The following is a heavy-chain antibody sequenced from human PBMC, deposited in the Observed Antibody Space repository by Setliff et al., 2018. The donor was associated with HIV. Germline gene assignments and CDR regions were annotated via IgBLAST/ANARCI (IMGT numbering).Heavy chain of an antibody. J-gene: IGHJ3*02. D-gene: IGHD6-19*01. Sequence: LSLTCPVSGGSIGTYYWSWIRQPPGKGLEWIGYIYYTGSTNYNPSLKSRVIISVDTSKNQFSLNLSSVTAADTAVYFCARGSPYTSAWYGGGTFDIWGQGTLVTV. CDR2: IYYTGST. V-gene: IGHV4-59*01. CDR3: ARGSPYTSAWYGGGTFDI. CDR1: GGSIGTYY.